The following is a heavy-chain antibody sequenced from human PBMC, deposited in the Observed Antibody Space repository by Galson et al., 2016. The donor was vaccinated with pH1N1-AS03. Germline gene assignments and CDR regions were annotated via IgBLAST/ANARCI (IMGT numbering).Heavy chain of an antibody. CDR3: ASAIAAAGSS. J-gene: IGHJ5*02. V-gene: IGHV3-7*01. D-gene: IGHD6-13*01. Sequence: SEKYYVDSVKGRFTISRDNAKNSLYLQMNSLRAEDTAVYYCASAIAAAGSSWGQGTLVTVSS. CDR2: SEK.